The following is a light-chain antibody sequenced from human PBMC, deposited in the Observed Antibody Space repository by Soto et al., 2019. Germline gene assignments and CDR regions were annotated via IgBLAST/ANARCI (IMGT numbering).Light chain of an antibody. V-gene: IGKV3-11*01. CDR1: QSVASY. CDR3: QLRSDWPPPLT. Sequence: EIVLTQSPATLSLSPGETATLSCRASQSVASYLAWYQHKPGQAPRLLMYDASNRATGIPARFSGSGSGSDFTLTISSLEPEDFAVYSCQLRSDWPPPLTFGGGTKVEIK. CDR2: DAS. J-gene: IGKJ4*01.